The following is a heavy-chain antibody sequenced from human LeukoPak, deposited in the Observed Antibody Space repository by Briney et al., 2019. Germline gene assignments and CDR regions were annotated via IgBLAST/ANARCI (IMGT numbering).Heavy chain of an antibody. CDR2: IHQSGAT. CDR1: GGSISSYY. V-gene: IGHV4-59*12. J-gene: IGHJ6*02. Sequence: SETLSLTCTVSGGSISSYYWSWIRQPPGKGLEWIGYIHQSGATEFNPSLKSRVTMSLDTSRNQFSLRMSTVTAADTAVYYCSREQYIFDGSGWFGMDVWGHGTTVTVSS. D-gene: IGHD6-19*01. CDR3: SREQYIFDGSGWFGMDV.